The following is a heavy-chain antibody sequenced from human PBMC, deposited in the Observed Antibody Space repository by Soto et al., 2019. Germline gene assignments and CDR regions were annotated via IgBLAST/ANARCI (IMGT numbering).Heavy chain of an antibody. Sequence: QVHMVQSGAEVKKPGSSVKVSCKVFGSGFSSFATSWVRQAPGQGLEWMGKVFPIFGDTNYAQKFQGRLTLTADDSTSTAYMELSSLRSDDTAVYYCARDKAAVVGMDVWGQGTTVIVSS. J-gene: IGHJ6*02. D-gene: IGHD2-15*01. CDR3: ARDKAAVVGMDV. CDR2: VFPIFGDT. CDR1: GSGFSSFA. V-gene: IGHV1-69*13.